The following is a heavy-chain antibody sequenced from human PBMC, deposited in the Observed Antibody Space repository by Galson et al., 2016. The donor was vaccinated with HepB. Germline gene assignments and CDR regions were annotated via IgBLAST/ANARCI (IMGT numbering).Heavy chain of an antibody. J-gene: IGHJ3*02. CDR3: ARSYGGYAFDI. CDR2: IYFSGTT. V-gene: IGHV4-59*01. Sequence: ETLSLTCTVSGGSISPYFWSWIRRPPGKGLEWIAYIYFSGTTNYNPSLKSRVTISLDTPKGQFSLKVTSVTAADSAVYYCARSYGGYAFDIWGQGTMVTVSS. CDR1: GGSISPYF. D-gene: IGHD4-23*01.